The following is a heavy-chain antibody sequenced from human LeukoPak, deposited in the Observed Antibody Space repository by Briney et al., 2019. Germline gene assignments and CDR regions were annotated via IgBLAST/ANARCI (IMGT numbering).Heavy chain of an antibody. D-gene: IGHD4-23*01. CDR3: ARDWCLRDYGGNSGCAFDI. J-gene: IGHJ3*02. CDR2: ISSFNDNT. Sequence: VASVKVSCKASGYTFTSYGISWVRQAPGQGLEWMGWISSFNDNTHSAPKLQGRVTMTTDTSTGTAYMELRSLRSDDTAVYYCARDWCLRDYGGNSGCAFDIWGQGTMVTVS. CDR1: GYTFTSYG. V-gene: IGHV1-18*01.